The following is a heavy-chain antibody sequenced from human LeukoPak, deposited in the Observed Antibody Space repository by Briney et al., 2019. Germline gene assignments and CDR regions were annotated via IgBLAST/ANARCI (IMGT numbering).Heavy chain of an antibody. J-gene: IGHJ5*02. D-gene: IGHD3-22*01. CDR3: ARSPSHYYYDSSGYLRPNWFDP. V-gene: IGHV5-51*01. Sequence: RGESLKISCKGSGYSFTSYCIGWVRQMPGKGLEWMGIIYPGDSDTRYSPSFQGQVTISADKSISTAYLQWSSLKATDTAMYYCARSPSHYYYDSSGYLRPNWFDPWGQGTLVTVSS. CDR1: GYSFTSYC. CDR2: IYPGDSDT.